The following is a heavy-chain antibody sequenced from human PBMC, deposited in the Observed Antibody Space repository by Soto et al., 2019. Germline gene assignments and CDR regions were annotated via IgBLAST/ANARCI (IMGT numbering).Heavy chain of an antibody. CDR2: ISANDVGT. D-gene: IGHD3-10*01. J-gene: IGHJ4*02. CDR1: GFTLRNYA. CDR3: AKAKNDYNRDQRPSFVY. Sequence: GGSLRLSCEASGFTLRNYAMTWMRQAPGKGLEWVSLISANDVGTYYAESVKTRFTISTDQSRNTVYLQMDSLRADDTAIYYCAKAKNDYNRDQRPSFVYPGQAPLLT. V-gene: IGHV3-23*01.